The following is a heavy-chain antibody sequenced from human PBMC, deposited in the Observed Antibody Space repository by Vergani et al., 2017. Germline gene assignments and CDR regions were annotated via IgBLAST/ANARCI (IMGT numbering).Heavy chain of an antibody. CDR2: IGVSDNSI. Sequence: DVRLVESGGGVVQPGGSLRLSCAASGFTFSAYSMNWVRQTPGKGLEWISYIGVSDNSIYYADSVMGRFAISRDNARNLLFLQMKSLRADDSSLYFCVRDPDYSTFDSWGQGTLVTVS. J-gene: IGHJ4*02. CDR1: GFTFSAYS. D-gene: IGHD4-11*01. V-gene: IGHV3-48*01. CDR3: VRDPDYSTFDS.